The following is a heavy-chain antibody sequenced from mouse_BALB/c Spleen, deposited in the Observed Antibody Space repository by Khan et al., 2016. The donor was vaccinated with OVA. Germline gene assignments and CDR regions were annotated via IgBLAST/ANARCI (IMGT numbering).Heavy chain of an antibody. D-gene: IGHD1-1*01. J-gene: IGHJ3*01. CDR2: IDPSDSYT. CDR1: GYTFTTYW. Sequence: QVQLQQSGAELVKPGASVKLSCKASGYTFTTYWMHWVKRRPGQGLEWIGEIDPSDSYTNYNQDFKGKATLTVDKSSSTAYMQLSSLTSEDSAVYYCARSYLYCSSTWFGYWGQGTLVTVSA. CDR3: ARSYLYCSSTWFGY. V-gene: IGHV1-69*02.